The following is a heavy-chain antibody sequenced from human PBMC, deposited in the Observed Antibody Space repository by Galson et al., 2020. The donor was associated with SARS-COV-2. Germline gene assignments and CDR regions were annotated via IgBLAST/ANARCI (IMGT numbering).Heavy chain of an antibody. V-gene: IGHV1-69*01. D-gene: IGHD5-18*01. CDR2: IIPIFGTA. CDR3: ARGGYSYGSDYYYGMDV. Sequence: KISCKASGGTFSSYAISWVRQAPGQGLEWMGGIIPIFGTANYAQKFQGRVTITADESTSTAYMELSSLRSEDTAVYYCARGGYSYGSDYYYGMDVWGQGTTVTVSS. J-gene: IGHJ6*02. CDR1: GGTFSSYA.